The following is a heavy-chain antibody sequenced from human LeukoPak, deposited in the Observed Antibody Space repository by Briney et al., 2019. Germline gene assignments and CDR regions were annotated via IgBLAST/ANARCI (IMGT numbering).Heavy chain of an antibody. CDR3: ARWSWTATHY. D-gene: IGHD1-26*01. J-gene: IGHJ4*02. CDR1: GGSFSGYY. V-gene: IGHV4-34*01. CDR2: INHSGST. Sequence: SETLSLTCAVYGGSFSGYYRSWIRQPPGKGLEWIGEINHSGSTNYNPSLKSRVTISVDTSKNQFSLKLNSVTAADTAVYYWARWSWTATHYWGQGTLVTVSS.